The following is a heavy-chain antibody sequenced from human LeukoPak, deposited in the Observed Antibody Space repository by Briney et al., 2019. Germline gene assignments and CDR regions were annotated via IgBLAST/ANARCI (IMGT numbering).Heavy chain of an antibody. CDR1: GYTFTSYG. CDR2: ISAYNGNT. D-gene: IGHD6-13*01. Sequence: ASVKVSCKASGYTFTSYGISWVRQAPGRGLEWMGWISAYNGNTNYAQKLQGRVTMTTDTSTSTAYMELRSLRSDDTAVYYCARAALGQQLNPPGYWGQGTLVTVSS. CDR3: ARAALGQQLNPPGY. V-gene: IGHV1-18*01. J-gene: IGHJ4*02.